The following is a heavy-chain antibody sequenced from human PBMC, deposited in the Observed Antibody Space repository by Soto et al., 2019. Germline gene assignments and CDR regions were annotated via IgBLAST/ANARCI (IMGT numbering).Heavy chain of an antibody. D-gene: IGHD2-2*01. J-gene: IGHJ5*02. CDR3: ARGESIVVVTDAITDASWFDP. Sequence: PGESLKISCKGSGYSFTSYWIGWVRQMPGKGLEWMGIIYPGDSDTRYSPSFQGQVTISADKSISTAYLQWSSLKASDTAMYYCARGESIVVVTDAITDASWFDPWGQGTLVTVSS. V-gene: IGHV5-51*01. CDR2: IYPGDSDT. CDR1: GYSFTSYW.